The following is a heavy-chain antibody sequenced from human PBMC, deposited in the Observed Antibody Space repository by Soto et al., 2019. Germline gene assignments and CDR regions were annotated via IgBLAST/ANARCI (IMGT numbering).Heavy chain of an antibody. CDR3: ARDYL. CDR1: ELNISIHW. J-gene: IGHJ5*02. Sequence: GRPKILSCTASELNISIHWMSWVRQTPGKGLEWVGNIKPDGSEKSYVDSVKGRFTISRDNAKNSLYLELNSLRAEDTAVYYCARDYLWGQGTLVTVSS. CDR2: IKPDGSEK. V-gene: IGHV3-7*01.